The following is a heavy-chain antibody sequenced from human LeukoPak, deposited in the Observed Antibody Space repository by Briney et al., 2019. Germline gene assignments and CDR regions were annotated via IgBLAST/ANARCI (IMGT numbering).Heavy chain of an antibody. D-gene: IGHD1-26*01. Sequence: ASVKVSCKASGYTFTSYDINWVRQATGQGLEWMGWMNPNSGNTGYAQKFQGRVTMTRNTSISTAYMELSSLRSEDTAVYYCARIFSESYITPSDYWGQGTLVTVSS. J-gene: IGHJ4*02. CDR1: GYTFTSYD. CDR3: ARIFSESYITPSDY. V-gene: IGHV1-8*01. CDR2: MNPNSGNT.